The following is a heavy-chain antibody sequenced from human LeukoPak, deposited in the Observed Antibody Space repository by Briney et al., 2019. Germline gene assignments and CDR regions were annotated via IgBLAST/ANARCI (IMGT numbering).Heavy chain of an antibody. CDR2: IKQDGSEK. CDR1: GFTFSSYA. CDR3: ARVGSRTIFGVVTPPFDY. D-gene: IGHD3-3*01. V-gene: IGHV3-7*01. Sequence: GGSLRLSCAASGFTFSSYAMSWVRQAPGKGLEWVANIKQDGSEKYYVDSVKGRFTISRDNAKNSLYLQMNSLRAEDTAVYYCARVGSRTIFGVVTPPFDYWGQGTLVTVSS. J-gene: IGHJ4*02.